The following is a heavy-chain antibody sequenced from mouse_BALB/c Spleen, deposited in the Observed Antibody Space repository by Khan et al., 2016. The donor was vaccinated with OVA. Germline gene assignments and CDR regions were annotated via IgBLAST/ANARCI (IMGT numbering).Heavy chain of an antibody. J-gene: IGHJ3*01. V-gene: IGHV5-6*01. CDR1: GFTFSTYG. CDR2: INTGGAYT. D-gene: IGHD1-1*01. CDR3: ARLAYYNNSEGFAY. Sequence: EVELVESGGDFVRPGGSLKLSCAASGFTFSTYGMSWVRQTPDKRLEWVATINTGGAYTYYPDSMKGRFTISRDNATNTLYLPLSSLKSEDTAIYYCARLAYYNNSEGFAYWGQGTLVTVSA.